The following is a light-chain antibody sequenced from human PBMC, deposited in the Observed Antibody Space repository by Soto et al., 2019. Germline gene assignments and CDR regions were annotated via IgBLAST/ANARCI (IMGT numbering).Light chain of an antibody. Sequence: DIKMTKSPSSLYESVGDRVSITWRASQSISSYLNWYQQKPGKAPKLLIYAASSLQSGVPSRFSGSGSGTDFTLTISSLQPEDFATYYCQQSYSTPHTFGQGTRLEI. J-gene: IGKJ5*01. CDR3: QQSYSTPHT. CDR1: QSISSY. CDR2: AAS. V-gene: IGKV1-39*01.